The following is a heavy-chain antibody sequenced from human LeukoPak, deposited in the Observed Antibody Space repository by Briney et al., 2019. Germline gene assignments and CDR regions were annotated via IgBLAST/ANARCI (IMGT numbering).Heavy chain of an antibody. V-gene: IGHV3-23*01. D-gene: IGHD6-6*01. CDR1: GFTVSSNY. J-gene: IGHJ4*02. CDR2: ISGSGGST. Sequence: GGSLRLSCAASGFTVSSNYMSWVRQAPGKGLEWVSAISGSGGSTHYADSVKGRFTISRDNSKNTLYLQMNSLRAEDTAVYYCAKVYSSSAGSFDYWGQGTLVTVSS. CDR3: AKVYSSSAGSFDY.